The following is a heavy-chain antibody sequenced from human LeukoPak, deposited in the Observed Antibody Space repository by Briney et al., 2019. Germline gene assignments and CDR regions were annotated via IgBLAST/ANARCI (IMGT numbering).Heavy chain of an antibody. D-gene: IGHD3-10*01. CDR2: ISYSGGNT. V-gene: IGHV3-23*01. CDR1: GFTFTSYA. CDR3: VTPLWFGELWGAFDY. Sequence: GGSLRLSCAASGFTFTSYAMNWVRQAPGKGLEWVSAISYSGGNTFYADSVRGRFTISRDNSKNTLYLQMNNLRAEDTAVYYCVTPLWFGELWGAFDYWGQGTLVAVSS. J-gene: IGHJ4*02.